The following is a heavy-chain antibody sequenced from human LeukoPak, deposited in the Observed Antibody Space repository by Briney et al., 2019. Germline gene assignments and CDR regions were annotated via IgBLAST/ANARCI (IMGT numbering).Heavy chain of an antibody. CDR2: IYTSGSGST. V-gene: IGHV4-61*02. Sequence: SQTLSPTCTVSGGSISSGGYYWSWIRQPAGKGLEWIGRIYTSGSGSTNYNPSLKSRVTISPDTSKNQLSLKLSSVTAADTAVYYCARSGYFDWLLFDYWGQGTLVTVSS. CDR1: GGSISSGGYY. D-gene: IGHD3-9*01. J-gene: IGHJ4*02. CDR3: ARSGYFDWLLFDY.